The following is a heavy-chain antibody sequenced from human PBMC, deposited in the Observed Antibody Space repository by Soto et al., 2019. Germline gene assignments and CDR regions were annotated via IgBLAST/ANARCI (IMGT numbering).Heavy chain of an antibody. D-gene: IGHD3-3*01. CDR2: ISGSGGST. CDR1: GSTFSNYA. Sequence: EVQLLESGGGLVQPGGSLRLSCAASGSTFSNYAMNWVRQAPGKGLEWVSGISGSGGSTYYADSVKGRFTISRDNSKNTLYLQMNSLRVEDTAVYYCAKRMTKLFLEQLYGMDVWGQGTTVTVSS. CDR3: AKRMTKLFLEQLYGMDV. J-gene: IGHJ6*02. V-gene: IGHV3-23*01.